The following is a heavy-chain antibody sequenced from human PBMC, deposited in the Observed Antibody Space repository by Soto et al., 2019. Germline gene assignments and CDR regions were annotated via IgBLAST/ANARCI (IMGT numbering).Heavy chain of an antibody. CDR3: XXXXXXXXXSFCWFDP. V-gene: IGHV4-34*01. D-gene: IGHD3-16*01. CDR1: GGSFSGYY. J-gene: IGHJ5*02. CDR2: INHSGST. Sequence: QVQLQQWGAGLLKPSETLSLTCAVYGGSFSGYYWSWIRQPPGKGLEWIGEINHSGSTNYNPSLKSRVTISVDTSXXQFXXXXXXXXXXXXXXXXXXXXXXXXXXSFCWFDPWGQGTLVTVSS.